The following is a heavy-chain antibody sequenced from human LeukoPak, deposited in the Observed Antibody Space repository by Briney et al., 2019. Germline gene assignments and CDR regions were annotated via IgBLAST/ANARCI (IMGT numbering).Heavy chain of an antibody. J-gene: IGHJ4*02. CDR2: ISSNGGST. CDR3: ASRGILTGSYDY. D-gene: IGHD3-9*01. Sequence: GGSLRLSCAASGFTFSSYAMHWVRQAPGKGLEYVSAISSNGGSTYYANSVKGRFTISRDNSKNTLYLQMGSLRAEDMAVYYCASRGILTGSYDYWGQGTLVTVSS. CDR1: GFTFSSYA. V-gene: IGHV3-64*01.